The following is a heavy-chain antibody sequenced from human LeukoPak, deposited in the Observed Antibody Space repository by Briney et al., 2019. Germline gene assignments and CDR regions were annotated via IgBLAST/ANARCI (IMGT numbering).Heavy chain of an antibody. J-gene: IGHJ4*02. Sequence: GGSLRLSCAASRFTFSSYEMNWVRQAPGKGLEWVSYISSNGSPIFYADSVKGRFTISRDNAKNSLSLLMNSLRAEDTAVYYCARDGGSGILDWGQGTLVTVSS. CDR3: ARDGGSGILD. D-gene: IGHD3-10*01. CDR1: RFTFSSYE. CDR2: ISSNGSPI. V-gene: IGHV3-48*03.